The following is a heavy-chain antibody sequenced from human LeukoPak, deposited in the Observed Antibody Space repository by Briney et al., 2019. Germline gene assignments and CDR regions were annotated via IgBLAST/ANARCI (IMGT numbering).Heavy chain of an antibody. CDR3: ARDTLNDYGDLNWFDP. V-gene: IGHV4-30-4*08. Sequence: SQTLSLTCTVSGGSISSGDYYWSWIRQPPGKGLEWIGYIYYSGSTYYNPSLKSRVTISVDTSKNQFSLKLSSVTAADPAVYYCARDTLNDYGDLNWFDPWGQGTLVTVSS. D-gene: IGHD4-17*01. CDR1: GGSISSGDYY. J-gene: IGHJ5*02. CDR2: IYYSGST.